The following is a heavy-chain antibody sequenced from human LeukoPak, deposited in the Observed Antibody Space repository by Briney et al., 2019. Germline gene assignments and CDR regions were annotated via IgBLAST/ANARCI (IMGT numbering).Heavy chain of an antibody. Sequence: PGGSLRLSCAASGFTFRSYGMHWVRQAPGRGREGVAVISYDGSNNYYADSVKGRFTISRANSKNTLYLQLNSLRDEDTAVYYCAKIGYRSGWPKGAPGYWGQGTLVTVSS. J-gene: IGHJ4*02. D-gene: IGHD6-19*01. V-gene: IGHV3-30*18. CDR3: AKIGYRSGWPKGAPGY. CDR2: ISYDGSNN. CDR1: GFTFRSYG.